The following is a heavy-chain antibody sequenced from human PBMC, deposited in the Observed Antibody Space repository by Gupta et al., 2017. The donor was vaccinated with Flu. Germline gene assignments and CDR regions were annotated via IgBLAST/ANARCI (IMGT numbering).Heavy chain of an antibody. J-gene: IGHJ6*02. Sequence: QVQLVQSGGEVKEPGSSVKISCKASGATFSSNAISWMRQAPGQGLEWMGGIIPKFDTPNYAERFQDRLTITADKSTSTVYMEVSSLRSEDTAVYYCARDYDGTGTYYYYYFGMDVWGQGTAVTVSS. CDR1: GATFSSNA. V-gene: IGHV1-69*06. D-gene: IGHD3-22*01. CDR2: IIPKFDTP. CDR3: ARDYDGTGTYYYYYFGMDV.